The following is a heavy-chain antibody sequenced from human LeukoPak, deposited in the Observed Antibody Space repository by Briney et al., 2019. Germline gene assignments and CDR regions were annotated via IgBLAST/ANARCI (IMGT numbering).Heavy chain of an antibody. V-gene: IGHV3-74*01. D-gene: IGHD6-6*01. CDR1: GFTFCSYW. CDR2: INTDGSST. J-gene: IGHJ6*03. Sequence: GGSLRLSCAASGFTFCSYWMHWVRQAPGKGLVWVSHINTDGSSTSYADSVKGRFAISRDNAKNTLYLQMNSLRAEDTAVYYCTTFENSSSSAYYDYMDVWGKGTTVTVSS. CDR3: TTFENSSSSAYYDYMDV.